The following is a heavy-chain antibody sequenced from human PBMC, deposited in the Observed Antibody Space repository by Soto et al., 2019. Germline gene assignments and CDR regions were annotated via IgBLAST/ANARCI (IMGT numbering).Heavy chain of an antibody. CDR3: ARPPGYISDWYYFDL. CDR2: IXPKXXGX. CDR1: GCSLIMYY. Sequence: ASVKIYFKAAGCSLIMYYSPCARQAPEQGFEWMGRIXPKXXGXXXXXKXXGRVSMTWDTSLKTAYLELSSLMSEDTAVYYCARPPGYISDWYYFDLWGQGTHVTASS. J-gene: IGHJ4*02. V-gene: IGHV1-2*02. D-gene: IGHD3-9*01.